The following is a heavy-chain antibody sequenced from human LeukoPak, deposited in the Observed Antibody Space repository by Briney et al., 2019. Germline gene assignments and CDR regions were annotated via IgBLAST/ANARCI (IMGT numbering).Heavy chain of an antibody. J-gene: IGHJ5*02. V-gene: IGHV4-59*01. Sequence: SESLSLTCTVSGDSISNYYWNWIRQPPGKGLEWIGHIHFSGGPKYNPSLNTRVNTSVDSTKKQFSLRLISVAAADTAVYYCARRVQMSSASATSNTWLDPWGQGTLVSVSS. CDR3: ARRVQMSSASATSNTWLDP. CDR2: IHFSGGP. CDR1: GDSISNYY. D-gene: IGHD3-10*01.